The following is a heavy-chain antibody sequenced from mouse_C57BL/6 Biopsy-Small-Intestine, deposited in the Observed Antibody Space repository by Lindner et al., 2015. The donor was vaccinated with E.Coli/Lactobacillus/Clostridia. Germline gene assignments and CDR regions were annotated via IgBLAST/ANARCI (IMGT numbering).Heavy chain of an antibody. D-gene: IGHD4-1*01. CDR2: INPGSGGT. CDR3: ASWGNFDY. Sequence: VQLQESGAELVRPGTSVKVSCKASGYAFSNFLIEWVKLRPGQGLEWVGVINPGSGGTDYNEKFKGKATLTADKSSSTAFMQLSSLTPEDSAVYFCASWGNFDYWGQGTSLTVSS. J-gene: IGHJ2*02. CDR1: GYAFSNFL. V-gene: IGHV1-54*01.